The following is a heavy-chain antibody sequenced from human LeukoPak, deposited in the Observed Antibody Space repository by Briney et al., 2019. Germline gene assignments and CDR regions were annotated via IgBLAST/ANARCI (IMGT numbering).Heavy chain of an antibody. CDR2: IYTSGST. J-gene: IGHJ4*02. V-gene: IGHV4-61*02. Sequence: SQTLSLTCTVSGGSISSGSYYWSWIRQPAGKGLEWIGRIYTSGSTNYNPSLKSRVTISVDTSKNQFSLKLSSVTAADTAVYYCARTLYYYDSSGYGTFDYWGQGTLVTVSS. D-gene: IGHD3-22*01. CDR3: ARTLYYYDSSGYGTFDY. CDR1: GGSISSGSYY.